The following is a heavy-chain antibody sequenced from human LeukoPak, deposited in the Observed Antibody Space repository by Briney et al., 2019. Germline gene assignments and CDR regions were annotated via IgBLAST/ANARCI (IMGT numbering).Heavy chain of an antibody. CDR2: IIPIFGTA. CDR1: GGTFSSYA. D-gene: IGHD3-10*01. CDR3: AVLWFGELLSSDYYYYMDV. Sequence: VASVTVSCKASGGTFSSYAISWVRQAPGQGLEWMGGIIPIFGTAKYAQKFQGRVTITADEPTSTAYMELSSLRSEDTAVYYCAVLWFGELLSSDYYYYMDVWGKGTTVTISS. V-gene: IGHV1-69*13. J-gene: IGHJ6*03.